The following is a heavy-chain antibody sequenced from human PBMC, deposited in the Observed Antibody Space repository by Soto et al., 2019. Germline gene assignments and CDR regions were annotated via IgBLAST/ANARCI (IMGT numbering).Heavy chain of an antibody. CDR2: INRGGSNI. CDR1: GFTFTDHY. J-gene: IGHJ4*02. D-gene: IGHD3-10*01. V-gene: IGHV3-11*01. Sequence: QVQLVESGGGLVKPGGSLRLSCTASGFTFTDHYMTWIRQAPGKGLERVSYINRGGSNIYNADYVRGRYTISRDNAKNPVYLQMSSARAEDTAIYYCARGIRVANWGQGTLVIVTS. CDR3: ARGIRVAN.